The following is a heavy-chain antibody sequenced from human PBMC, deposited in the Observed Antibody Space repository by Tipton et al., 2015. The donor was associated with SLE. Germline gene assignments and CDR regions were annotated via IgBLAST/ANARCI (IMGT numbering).Heavy chain of an antibody. V-gene: IGHV1-69*06. CDR1: GGTFSSYA. J-gene: IGHJ6*03. CDR3: AKKESYGDYGYYYYFMDV. D-gene: IGHD4-17*01. CDR2: IIPIFGTA. Sequence: QSGPEVKKPGSSVKVSCKASGGTFSSYAISWVRQAPGQGLEWMGGIIPIFGTANYAQKFQGRVTITADKSTSTAYMELSSLSAEDTAVYYCAKKESYGDYGYYYYFMDVWGKGTTVTVSS.